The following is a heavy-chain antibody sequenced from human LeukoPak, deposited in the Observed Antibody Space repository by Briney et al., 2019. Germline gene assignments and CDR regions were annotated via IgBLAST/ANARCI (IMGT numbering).Heavy chain of an antibody. Sequence: ASVKVSCKASGYTFTSYYMHWVRQAPGPGLEWMGIINPSGGSTSYAQKFQGRVTITRDMSTSTVYMELSSLRSEDTAVYYCARQEGLAVAGSGPQYYFDYWGQGTLVTVSS. J-gene: IGHJ4*02. V-gene: IGHV1-46*01. D-gene: IGHD6-19*01. CDR3: ARQEGLAVAGSGPQYYFDY. CDR2: INPSGGST. CDR1: GYTFTSYY.